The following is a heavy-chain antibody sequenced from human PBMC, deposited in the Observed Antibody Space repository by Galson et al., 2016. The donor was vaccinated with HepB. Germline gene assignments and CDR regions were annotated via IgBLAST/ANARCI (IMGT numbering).Heavy chain of an antibody. Sequence: SLRLSCAASGFTFSSYAMSWVRQAPGKGLEWVSAISGSGGSTYYADSVKGRFTISRDNSKNTLYLQMNSLRAEDTAVYYCAKGDYYDSSGYFPFDYWGQGILVTVSS. D-gene: IGHD3-22*01. CDR2: ISGSGGST. V-gene: IGHV3-23*01. CDR3: AKGDYYDSSGYFPFDY. J-gene: IGHJ4*02. CDR1: GFTFSSYA.